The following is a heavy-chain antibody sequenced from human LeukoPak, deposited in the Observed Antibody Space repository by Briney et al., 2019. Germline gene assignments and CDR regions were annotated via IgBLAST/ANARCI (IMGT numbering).Heavy chain of an antibody. D-gene: IGHD5-12*01. CDR1: GFTVSSNY. V-gene: IGHV3-53*01. CDR3: ARDAGSGYGFDAFDI. Sequence: PGGSLRLSCAASGFTVSSNYMSWVRQAPGKGLEWVSVIYSGGSTYYADSVKGRFTISRDNSKNTLYLQMNSLRAEDTAVYYCARDAGSGYGFDAFDIWGQGTMVTVSS. CDR2: IYSGGST. J-gene: IGHJ3*02.